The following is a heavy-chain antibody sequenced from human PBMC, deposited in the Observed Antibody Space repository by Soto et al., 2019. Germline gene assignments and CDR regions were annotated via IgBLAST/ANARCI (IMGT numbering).Heavy chain of an antibody. CDR2: IMPIIGTA. CDR3: ARDLEFRDGNISHLDY. V-gene: IGHV1-69*01. Sequence: QVQLVQSGAEVKKPGSSVKVSCKASGGTFSSHVFNWVRQAPGQGLEWMGGIMPIIGTANYAQKFQGRVTITADESTSTAYMELSSLRSEDTAVYYCARDLEFRDGNISHLDYWGQETLFTVSS. J-gene: IGHJ4*02. D-gene: IGHD3-10*01. CDR1: GGTFSSHV.